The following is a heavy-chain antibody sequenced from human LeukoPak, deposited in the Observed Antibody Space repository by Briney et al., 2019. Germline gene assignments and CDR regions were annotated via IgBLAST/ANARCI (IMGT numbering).Heavy chain of an antibody. J-gene: IGHJ3*02. V-gene: IGHV1-3*01. CDR2: INAGNGNT. D-gene: IGHD6-13*01. Sequence: ASVNVSCKASGYTFTNNAIHWVRRAPGQRLEWMGWINAGNGNTKYSQKFQGRVTITRDTSASTAYMELRSLRSDDTAVYYCARDLEGIAAPRSPKNAFDIWGQGTMVTVSS. CDR1: GYTFTNNA. CDR3: ARDLEGIAAPRSPKNAFDI.